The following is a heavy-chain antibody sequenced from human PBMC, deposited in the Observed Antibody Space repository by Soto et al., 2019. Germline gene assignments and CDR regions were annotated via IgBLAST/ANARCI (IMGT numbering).Heavy chain of an antibody. Sequence: QLQLQESGPGLVKPSETLSLTCTVSGGSISSSRYYWGWIRQPPGKGLEWIGSHYYSGSTYYNPSLKSRVTISVDTSKNQFSLKLGSVTVADTAVYYCASLLLGYYYGMDVWGQGTTVTVSS. V-gene: IGHV4-39*01. CDR1: GGSISSSRYY. CDR2: HYYSGST. CDR3: ASLLLGYYYGMDV. J-gene: IGHJ6*02. D-gene: IGHD3-22*01.